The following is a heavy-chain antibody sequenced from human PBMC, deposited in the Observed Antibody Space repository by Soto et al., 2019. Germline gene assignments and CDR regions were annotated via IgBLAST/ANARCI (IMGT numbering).Heavy chain of an antibody. CDR3: ARDLYGDYAPSYNMEV. D-gene: IGHD4-17*01. Sequence: GGSLRLSCAASGFTFSTYTMNWVRQAPGKGLEWVSSMSSNGNYIYYADSVKGRFTISRDYTKNSLYLQMNSLRAEDTAVYYCARDLYGDYAPSYNMEVWGQGTTVTVSS. J-gene: IGHJ6*03. CDR1: GFTFSTYT. CDR2: MSSNGNYI. V-gene: IGHV3-21*01.